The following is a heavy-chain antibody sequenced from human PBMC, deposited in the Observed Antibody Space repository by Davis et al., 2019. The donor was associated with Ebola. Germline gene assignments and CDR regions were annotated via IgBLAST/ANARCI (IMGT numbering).Heavy chain of an antibody. CDR3: ARGGTVTTGIYYYYYGMDV. Sequence: ASVKVSCKASGYTFTGYYMHWVRQAPGQGLEWMGWINPNSGGTNYAQKFQGWVTMPRDTSISTAYMELSRLRSDDTAVYYCARGGTVTTGIYYYYYGMDVWGQGTTVTVSS. D-gene: IGHD4-11*01. CDR2: INPNSGGT. J-gene: IGHJ6*02. V-gene: IGHV1-2*04. CDR1: GYTFTGYY.